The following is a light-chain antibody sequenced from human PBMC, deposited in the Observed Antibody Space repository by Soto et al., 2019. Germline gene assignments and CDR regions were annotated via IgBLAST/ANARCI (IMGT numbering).Light chain of an antibody. Sequence: DIQMTQSPSSLSASVGDRVSITCRAGQSISSYLNLYQQKPGKAPKLLIYAASSLQSGVSSRFSGSGSGTDFSLTISNLQPEDVATYYCQQSYSNPLTFGGGTKVEIK. CDR3: QQSYSNPLT. J-gene: IGKJ4*01. CDR2: AAS. CDR1: QSISSY. V-gene: IGKV1-39*01.